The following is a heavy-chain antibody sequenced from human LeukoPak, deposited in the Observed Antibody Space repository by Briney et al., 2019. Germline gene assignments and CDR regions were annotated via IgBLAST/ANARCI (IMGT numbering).Heavy chain of an antibody. CDR3: ARYVLSVAGTSL. D-gene: IGHD6-19*01. Sequence: SVTLSLTCTVSGGSISSSSYYWGWIRQPPGQGLEWIGTIYYSGSTYYNPSLKSRVTISVDTSKNQFSLKLSYVTAADTAVYYCARYVLSVAGTSLWGHGTLVTASS. J-gene: IGHJ4*01. CDR2: IYYSGST. V-gene: IGHV4-39*01. CDR1: GGSISSSSYY.